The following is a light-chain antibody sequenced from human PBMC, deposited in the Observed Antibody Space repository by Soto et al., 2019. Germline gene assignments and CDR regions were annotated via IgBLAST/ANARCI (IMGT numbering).Light chain of an antibody. CDR3: QQSYSIPIT. CDR1: QSITNY. Sequence: DIQMTQSPSSLSASVGDRVTITFLASQSITNYLNWYQLKPGKAPKLLIYGAYSLQSGVPSRFSGSGSGTDFSLTVSSLQPEDFATYYCQQSYSIPITFGQGTRLEIK. J-gene: IGKJ5*01. CDR2: GAY. V-gene: IGKV1-39*01.